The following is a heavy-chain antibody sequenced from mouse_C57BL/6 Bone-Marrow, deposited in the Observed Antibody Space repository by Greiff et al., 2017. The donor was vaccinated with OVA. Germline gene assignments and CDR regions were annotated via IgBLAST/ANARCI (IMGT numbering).Heavy chain of an antibody. CDR2: IYPGDGDT. V-gene: IGHV1-82*01. D-gene: IGHD4-1*01. J-gene: IGHJ3*01. CDR3: ARSGLGRLWFAY. Sequence: QLQQSGPELVTPGASVKISCKASGYAFSSSWMNWVKQRPGKGLEWIGRIYPGDGDTNYNGKFKGKATLTADKSSSTAYMQLSSLTSEDSAVYFCARSGLGRLWFAYWGQGTLVTVSA. CDR1: GYAFSSSW.